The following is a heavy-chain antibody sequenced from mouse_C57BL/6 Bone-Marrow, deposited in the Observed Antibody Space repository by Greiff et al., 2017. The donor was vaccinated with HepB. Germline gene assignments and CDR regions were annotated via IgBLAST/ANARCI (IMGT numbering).Heavy chain of an antibody. Sequence: QVQLQQPGAELVRPGSSVKLSCKASGYTFTSYWMDWVKQRPGQGLEWIGNIYPSDSETHYNQKFKDKATLTVDKSSSTAYMQLSSLTSEDSAVYYCARYDSKKDYWGQGTTLTVSS. CDR1: GYTFTSYW. CDR3: ARYDSKKDY. J-gene: IGHJ2*01. CDR2: IYPSDSET. D-gene: IGHD2-5*01. V-gene: IGHV1-61*01.